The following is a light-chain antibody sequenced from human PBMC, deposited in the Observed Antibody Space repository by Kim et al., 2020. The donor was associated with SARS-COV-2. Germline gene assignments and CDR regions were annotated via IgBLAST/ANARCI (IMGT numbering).Light chain of an antibody. V-gene: IGKV1-39*01. CDR2: AAS. Sequence: SASGGDRVTNTCRASQSGTFYLNWYQQKPGKAPKLLISAASYLQSGVPSRFSGSGSGTDFTLIISSLQPEDFATYYCQQTYSTITFGPGTKVDIK. CDR1: QSGTFY. CDR3: QQTYSTIT. J-gene: IGKJ3*01.